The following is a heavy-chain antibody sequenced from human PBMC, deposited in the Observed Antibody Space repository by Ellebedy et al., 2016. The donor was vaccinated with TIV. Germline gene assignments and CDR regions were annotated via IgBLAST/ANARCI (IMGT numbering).Heavy chain of an antibody. Sequence: MPSETLSLTCTVSGGPINAYYWNWIRQSPGKGLEWIEHIYFSGTTNLNPSLKSRVSISVDRSKNQLSLQLSSVTAADTAVYYCARSLSYGMDVWGQGTTVTVSS. J-gene: IGHJ6*02. CDR2: IYFSGTT. V-gene: IGHV4-4*09. CDR3: ARSLSYGMDV. CDR1: GGPINAYY.